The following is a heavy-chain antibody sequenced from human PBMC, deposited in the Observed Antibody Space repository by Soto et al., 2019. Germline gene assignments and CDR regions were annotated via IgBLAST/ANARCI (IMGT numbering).Heavy chain of an antibody. CDR3: ARAHDIIGYYIFSIGS. J-gene: IGHJ4*02. D-gene: IGHD3-22*01. V-gene: IGHV3-30-3*01. CDR2: ISYDGSDK. Sequence: QVQLVESGGGVVQPGRSLRLSCAASGFTFTSYAMHWVRQAPGKGLEWVAVISYDGSDKYYADSVKGRFTVSRDNSKNTLYLQMNSLRPEDTAVYYCARAHDIIGYYIFSIGSWCQGTLVTVSS. CDR1: GFTFTSYA.